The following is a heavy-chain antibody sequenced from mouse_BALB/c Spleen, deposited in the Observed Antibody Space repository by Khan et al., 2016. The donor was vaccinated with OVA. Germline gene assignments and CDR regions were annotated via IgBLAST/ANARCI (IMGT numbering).Heavy chain of an antibody. D-gene: IGHD2-14*01. J-gene: IGHJ4*01. CDR2: INTYTGES. V-gene: IGHV9-3-1*01. CDR1: GFTFTNYG. CDR3: ARVGYNGTMDC. Sequence: QIQLVQSGPELKKPGETVQISCKASGFTFTNYGMNWVKQAPGKGLKWLGWINTYTGESTFADDFKGRFAFSLETSDSPSFLQFHSLKNEDTATYCWARVGYNGTMDCWGQGTSVTVSS.